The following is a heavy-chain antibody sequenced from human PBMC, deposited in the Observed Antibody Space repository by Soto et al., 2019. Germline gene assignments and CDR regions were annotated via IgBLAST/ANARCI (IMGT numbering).Heavy chain of an antibody. J-gene: IGHJ4*02. CDR2: IIPIFGTA. CDR1: GGTFSSYA. CDR3: ASNPNPRLRYFVFANQTLDY. D-gene: IGHD3-9*01. V-gene: IGHV1-69*13. Sequence: SVKVSCKVSGGTFSSYAISWVRQAPGQGLEWMGGIIPIFGTANYAQKFQGRVTITADESTSTAYMELSSLRSEDTAVYYCASNPNPRLRYFVFANQTLDYWGQGTLVTVSS.